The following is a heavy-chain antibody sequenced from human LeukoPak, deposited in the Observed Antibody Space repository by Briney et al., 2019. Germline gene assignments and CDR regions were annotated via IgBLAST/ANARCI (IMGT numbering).Heavy chain of an antibody. V-gene: IGHV3-23*01. CDR2: ISGSGGST. CDR1: GFTFSSYA. J-gene: IGHJ4*02. D-gene: IGHD3-10*01. CDR3: AKRTVLVGSFDY. Sequence: GGSLRLSCAASGFTFSSYAMSWVRQAPGKGLEWVSAISGSGGSTYYADSVKGRFTISRDNSKSTLYLQMNSLRAEDTAVYYCAKRTVLVGSFDYWGQGTLVTVSS.